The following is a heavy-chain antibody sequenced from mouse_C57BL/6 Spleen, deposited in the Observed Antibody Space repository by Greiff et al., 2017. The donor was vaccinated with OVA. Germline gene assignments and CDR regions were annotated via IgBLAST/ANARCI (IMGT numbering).Heavy chain of an antibody. CDR3: TLGLRREGYYFDY. V-gene: IGHV14-4*01. Sequence: VQLQQSGAELVRPGASVKLSCTASGFNIKDDYMHWVKQRPEQGLEWIGWIDPENGDTEYASKFQGKATITADTSSNTAYLQLSSLTSEDTAVYYGTLGLRREGYYFDYWGQGTTLTVSS. CDR2: IDPENGDT. J-gene: IGHJ2*01. D-gene: IGHD2-4*01. CDR1: GFNIKDDY.